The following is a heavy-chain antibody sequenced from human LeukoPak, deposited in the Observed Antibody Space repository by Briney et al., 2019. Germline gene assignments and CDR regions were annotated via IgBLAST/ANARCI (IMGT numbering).Heavy chain of an antibody. V-gene: IGHV3-30*03. D-gene: IGHD3-10*01. Sequence: GRSLRLSCAASGFTFSNYGIHWVRQAPGKGLEWVSVISYDGNKKYYADSVKGRFSISRDNSKNTLYVQMDSLRPEDTAVYYCATERSGRGSLFYYGSGSFYGFAYWGQGTLVTVSS. CDR3: ATERSGRGSLFYYGSGSFYGFAY. CDR1: GFTFSNYG. J-gene: IGHJ4*02. CDR2: ISYDGNKK.